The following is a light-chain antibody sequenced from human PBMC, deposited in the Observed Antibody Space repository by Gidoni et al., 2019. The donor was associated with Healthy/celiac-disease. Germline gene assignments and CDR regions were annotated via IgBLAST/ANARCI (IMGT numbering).Light chain of an antibody. Sequence: EIVLTQSPGTLSLSPGERATLSCRASQSVSSSYLAWYQQKPGQAPRLLIYGASSRANGIPERFSGSGSGTDFTLTINRLEPEDFAVYYCQQYGSSPRTFGQGTKVEIK. CDR3: QQYGSSPRT. J-gene: IGKJ1*01. CDR2: GAS. V-gene: IGKV3-20*01. CDR1: QSVSSSY.